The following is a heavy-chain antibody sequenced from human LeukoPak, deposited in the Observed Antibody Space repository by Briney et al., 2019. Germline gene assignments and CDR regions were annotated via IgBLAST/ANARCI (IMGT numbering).Heavy chain of an antibody. CDR1: GFTFSSYG. Sequence: GGSLRLSCAASGFTFSSYGMHWVRQAPGKGLEWVAFIRYDGSNKYYADSVKGRFTISRDNAKNSLYLQMNSLRAEDTAVYYCARDKSSSWLFDYWGQGTLVTVSS. J-gene: IGHJ4*02. CDR2: IRYDGSNK. CDR3: ARDKSSSWLFDY. D-gene: IGHD6-13*01. V-gene: IGHV3-30*02.